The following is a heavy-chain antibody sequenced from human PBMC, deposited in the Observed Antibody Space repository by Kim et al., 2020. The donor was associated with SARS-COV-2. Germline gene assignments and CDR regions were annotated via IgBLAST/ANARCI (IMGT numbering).Heavy chain of an antibody. D-gene: IGHD5-12*01. J-gene: IGHJ6*02. V-gene: IGHV3-30*18. CDR2: ITYDGSNK. CDR3: AKVVSGYENYYYYGMDV. CDR1: GFTFSSYG. Sequence: GGSLRLSCAASGFTFSSYGMHWVRQAPGKGLEWVAVITYDGSNKYYADSVKGRFTISRDNSKNTLYLQMNSLRAEDTAVYYCAKVVSGYENYYYYGMDVWGQGTTVTVSS.